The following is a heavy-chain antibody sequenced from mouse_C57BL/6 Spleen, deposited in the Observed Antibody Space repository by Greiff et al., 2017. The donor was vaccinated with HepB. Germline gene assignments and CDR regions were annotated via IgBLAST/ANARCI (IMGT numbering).Heavy chain of an antibody. J-gene: IGHJ1*03. V-gene: IGHV7-1*01. CDR2: SRNKANDYTT. Sequence: EVKVVESGGGLVQSGRSLRLSCATSGFTFSDFYMEWVRQAPGKGLEWIAASRNKANDYTTEYSASVKGRFIVSRDTSQSILYLQMNALRAEDTAIYYCAREIYYDYDWYFDVWGTGTTVTVSS. D-gene: IGHD2-4*01. CDR1: GFTFSDFY. CDR3: AREIYYDYDWYFDV.